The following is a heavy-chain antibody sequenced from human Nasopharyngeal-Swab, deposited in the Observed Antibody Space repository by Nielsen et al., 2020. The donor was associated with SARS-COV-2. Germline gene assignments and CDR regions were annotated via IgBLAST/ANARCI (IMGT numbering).Heavy chain of an antibody. CDR2: LSYAGTFK. CDR3: AKERCSGGTCYSREFDY. D-gene: IGHD2-15*01. J-gene: IGHJ4*02. CDR1: GCTPSDYP. Sequence: GGSLRLSCAASGCTPSDYPMHWVRQAPYKGLEWVTFLSYAGTFKDYADSVKGRFTISRDSPKNTLYLQMNSLRIEDTAIYYCAKERCSGGTCYSREFDYWGQGTLVTVSS. V-gene: IGHV3-30-3*01.